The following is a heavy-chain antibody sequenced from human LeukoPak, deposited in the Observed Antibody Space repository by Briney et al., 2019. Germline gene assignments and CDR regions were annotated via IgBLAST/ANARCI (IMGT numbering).Heavy chain of an antibody. J-gene: IGHJ4*02. D-gene: IGHD5-24*01. V-gene: IGHV3-33*01. Sequence: QSGGSLRLSCAASGFTFSSYGMHGVRQAPGKGLEWVAVIWYDGSNKYYADSVKGRFTISRDNSKNTLYLQMNSLRAEDTAVYYCARQHRDGSPYYFDYWGQGTLVTVSS. CDR3: ARQHRDGSPYYFDY. CDR2: IWYDGSNK. CDR1: GFTFSSYG.